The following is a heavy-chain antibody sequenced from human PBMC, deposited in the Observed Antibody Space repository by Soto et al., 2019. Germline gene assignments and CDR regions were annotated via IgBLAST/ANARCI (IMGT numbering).Heavy chain of an antibody. D-gene: IGHD5-12*01. CDR3: ARVGHGYHHAY. Sequence: PSETLSLTCTVSGGSISSYYWSWIRQPPGKGLEWIGYIYYSGSTNYNPSLKSRVTISVDTSKNQFSLKLSSVTAADTAVYYCARVGHGYHHAYWGQGTLVTVSS. V-gene: IGHV4-59*01. J-gene: IGHJ1*01. CDR2: IYYSGST. CDR1: GGSISSYY.